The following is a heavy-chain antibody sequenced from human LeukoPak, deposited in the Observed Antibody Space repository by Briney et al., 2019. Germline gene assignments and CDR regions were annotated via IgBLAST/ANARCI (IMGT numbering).Heavy chain of an antibody. Sequence: ASVKVSCKASGYTFTSYGINWVRQAPGQGLEWMGWISGHNGHTNYVQKMQGRVTMTADTSTNTAYMELRNLTSDDTAVYYCARGPGIAVAGVFDYWGQGSLVTVSS. CDR3: ARGPGIAVAGVFDY. CDR2: ISGHNGHT. CDR1: GYTFTSYG. V-gene: IGHV1-18*04. D-gene: IGHD6-19*01. J-gene: IGHJ4*02.